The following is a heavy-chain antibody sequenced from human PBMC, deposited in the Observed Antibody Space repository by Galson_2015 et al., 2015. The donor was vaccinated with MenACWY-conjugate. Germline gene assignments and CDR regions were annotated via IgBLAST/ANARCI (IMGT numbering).Heavy chain of an antibody. Sequence: SLRLSCAASGFIFNTYWMHWVRQAPGTGLVWVSRINPGGSSTTYADSGKDRFTISRDNAKNPLYLQMNSLRPEDTAVFYCAKSRGASFYFDSWGQGTLVTVSS. CDR1: GFIFNTYW. V-gene: IGHV3-74*01. J-gene: IGHJ4*02. D-gene: IGHD1-26*01. CDR3: AKSRGASFYFDS. CDR2: INPGGSST.